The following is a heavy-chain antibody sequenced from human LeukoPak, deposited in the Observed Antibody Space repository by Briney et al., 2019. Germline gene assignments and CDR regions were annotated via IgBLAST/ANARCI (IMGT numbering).Heavy chain of an antibody. J-gene: IGHJ4*02. CDR2: ISWNSGSI. D-gene: IGHD3-3*01. Sequence: PGGSLRLSCAASGFTFSGYAMSWVRQAPGKGLEWVSGISWNSGSIGYADSVKGRFTISGDNAKNSLYLQMNSLRAEDMALYYCAKDIGYDFWSGLDYWGQGTLVTVSS. CDR1: GFTFSGYA. CDR3: AKDIGYDFWSGLDY. V-gene: IGHV3-9*03.